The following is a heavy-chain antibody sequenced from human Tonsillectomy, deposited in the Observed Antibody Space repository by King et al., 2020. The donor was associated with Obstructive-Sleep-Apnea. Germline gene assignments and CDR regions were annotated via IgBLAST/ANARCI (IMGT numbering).Heavy chain of an antibody. CDR1: GLTFSSYW. CDR2: VKQDGSEK. J-gene: IGHJ4*02. V-gene: IGHV3-7*01. Sequence: VQLVESGGGLVQPGGSLRLSCAASGLTFSSYWMTWVRQAPGKGLEWGANVKQDGSEKFYVDSVKGRFSISRDKAKNSMYPQMNSLRAEDTAVYYCATEDFGDYPRYWGQGTLVTVSS. CDR3: ATEDFGDYPRY. D-gene: IGHD4-17*01.